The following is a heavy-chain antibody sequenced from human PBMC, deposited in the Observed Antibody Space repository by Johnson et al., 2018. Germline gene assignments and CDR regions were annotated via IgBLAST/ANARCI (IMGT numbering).Heavy chain of an antibody. CDR2: ISYDGREK. J-gene: IGHJ6*02. CDR3: TRETRSLDV. CDR1: GFTFNTYA. V-gene: IGHV3-30*04. Sequence: VQLVESGGGVVQPGRSLRLSCAASGFTFNTYAMHWVRQAPGKGLEWVAVISYDGREKYYADSVKGRFTISRDNSKNMLYLQMNNLRAEDTALYYCTRETRSLDVWGQGTTVTVSS. D-gene: IGHD3-10*01.